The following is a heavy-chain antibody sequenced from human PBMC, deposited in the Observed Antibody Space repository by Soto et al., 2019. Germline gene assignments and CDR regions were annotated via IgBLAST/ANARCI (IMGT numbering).Heavy chain of an antibody. V-gene: IGHV4-59*01. Sequence: PSETLSLTCTVSGGSISSYYWSWIRQPPGKGLELIGYIYYSGSTNYNPSLKSRVTISVDTSKNQFSLKLSSVTAADTAVYYCARGGYYYDSSGYYYVTVFDYWGQGTLVTVS. CDR1: GGSISSYY. CDR2: IYYSGST. J-gene: IGHJ4*02. CDR3: ARGGYYYDSSGYYYVTVFDY. D-gene: IGHD3-22*01.